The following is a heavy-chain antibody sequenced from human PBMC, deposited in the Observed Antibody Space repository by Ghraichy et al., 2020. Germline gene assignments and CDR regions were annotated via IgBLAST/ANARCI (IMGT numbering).Heavy chain of an antibody. CDR2: ISGSGGST. V-gene: IGHV3-23*01. Sequence: GSLNISCGASGFTFSSYGMSWVRQAPGKGLEWVSAISGSGGSTYYADSVKGRFTISRDNSKNTLYLQMNSLRAEDTAVYYCAKDRGGYSYGFDYWGQGTLVTVSS. CDR3: AKDRGGYSYGFDY. J-gene: IGHJ4*02. CDR1: GFTFSSYG. D-gene: IGHD5-18*01.